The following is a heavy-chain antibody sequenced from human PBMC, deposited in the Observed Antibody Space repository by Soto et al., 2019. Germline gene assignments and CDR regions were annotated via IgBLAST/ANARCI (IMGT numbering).Heavy chain of an antibody. D-gene: IGHD3-3*01. CDR2: IYYSGST. J-gene: IGHJ6*04. CDR3: ARLSYDFWSGYPEMDV. Sequence: QLQLQESGPGLVKPSETPSLTCTVSGGSISSSSYYWGWIRQPPGKGLEWIGSIYYSGSTYYNPSLKSRVTISVDTSKNQCSLKLSSVTAADTAVDYCARLSYDFWSGYPEMDVWGKGTTVTVSS. V-gene: IGHV4-39*01. CDR1: GGSISSSSYY.